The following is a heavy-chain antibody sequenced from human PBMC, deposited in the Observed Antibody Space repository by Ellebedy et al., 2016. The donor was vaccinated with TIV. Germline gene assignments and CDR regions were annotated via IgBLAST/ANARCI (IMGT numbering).Heavy chain of an antibody. J-gene: IGHJ2*01. CDR2: IYYSGTS. V-gene: IGHV4-59*08. CDR3: ARRESGATRARLDF. Sequence: SETLSLTCSVSSASITGYYWSWIRQPPGRALEWIGNIYYSGTSYYNPSLKSRLIMSVDASKNQFSLKLNSATATDTAVYYCARRESGATRARLDFWGPGTLVTVSS. D-gene: IGHD3-10*01. CDR1: SASITGYY.